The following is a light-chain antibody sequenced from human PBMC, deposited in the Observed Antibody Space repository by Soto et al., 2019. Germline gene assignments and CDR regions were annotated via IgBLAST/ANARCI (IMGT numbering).Light chain of an antibody. Sequence: EIVLTQSPGTLSLSPGERATLSCRASQSISSNSLAWYQQRPGQAPRLLIYGASTRATAIPDRFSGSGSGTDFTLTISRLEPEDFAVYYCQQYGSSPKTFGQGTKVEVK. J-gene: IGKJ1*01. CDR1: QSISSNS. CDR2: GAS. CDR3: QQYGSSPKT. V-gene: IGKV3-20*01.